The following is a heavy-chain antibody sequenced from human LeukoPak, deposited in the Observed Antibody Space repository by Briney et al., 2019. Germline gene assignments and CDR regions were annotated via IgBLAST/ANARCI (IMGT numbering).Heavy chain of an antibody. V-gene: IGHV1-8*01. D-gene: IGHD5-12*01. CDR3: ASLPNYSGYESYGMDV. J-gene: IGHJ6*02. CDR1: GYTFTSYD. Sequence: ASVKVSCKASGYTFTSYDINWVRQATGQGLEWMGWMNPNGGNTGYAQKSQGRVTMTRNTSISTAYMELSSLRSEDTAVYYCASLPNYSGYESYGMDVWGQGTTVTVSS. CDR2: MNPNGGNT.